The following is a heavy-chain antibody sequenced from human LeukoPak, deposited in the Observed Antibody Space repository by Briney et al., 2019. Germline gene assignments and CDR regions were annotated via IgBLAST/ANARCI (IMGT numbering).Heavy chain of an antibody. Sequence: GGPLRLSCAASGFTFSSYAMSWVRQAPGKGLEWVSTVSGSGDSTYYADSVKGRFTISRDNSKNTLYLQMNSLRAEDTAVYYCAKPPPDSSSWLFDFWGQGTLVTVSS. CDR1: GFTFSSYA. J-gene: IGHJ4*02. CDR2: VSGSGDST. CDR3: AKPPPDSSSWLFDF. D-gene: IGHD6-13*01. V-gene: IGHV3-23*01.